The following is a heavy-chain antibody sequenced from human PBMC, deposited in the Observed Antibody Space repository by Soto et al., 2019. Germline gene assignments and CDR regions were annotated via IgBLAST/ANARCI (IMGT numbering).Heavy chain of an antibody. CDR1: RYTFISYD. CDR3: ARSPSWETTVTPCYFDS. D-gene: IGHD4-4*01. V-gene: IGHV1-8*01. Sequence: QVQLVQSGAEVKKPGASVKVSCKASRYTFISYDINWVRQATGQGLEWMGWMNPKSANTGYAQNFQGRVTKTRNTSISTANMELSSLRSEDTAVYYCARSPSWETTVTPCYFDSWGQGTLVTGTS. CDR2: MNPKSANT. J-gene: IGHJ4*02.